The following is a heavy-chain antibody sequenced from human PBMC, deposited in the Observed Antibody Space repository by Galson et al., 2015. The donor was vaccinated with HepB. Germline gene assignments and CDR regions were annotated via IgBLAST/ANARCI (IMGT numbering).Heavy chain of an antibody. CDR3: ARGTSLSSSWSYYIPYYYYGMDV. V-gene: IGHV1-18*01. CDR1: GYTFTSYG. D-gene: IGHD6-13*01. Sequence: SVKVSCKASGYTFTSYGISWVRQAPGQGLEWMGWISAYNGNTNYAQKLQGRVTMTTDTSTSTAYMELRSLRSDDTAVYYCARGTSLSSSWSYYIPYYYYGMDVWGQGTTVTVSS. J-gene: IGHJ6*02. CDR2: ISAYNGNT.